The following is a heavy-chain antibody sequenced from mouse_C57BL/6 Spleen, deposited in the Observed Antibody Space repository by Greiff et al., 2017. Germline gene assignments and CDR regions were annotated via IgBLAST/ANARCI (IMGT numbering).Heavy chain of an antibody. CDR2: ILPGSGST. J-gene: IGHJ2*01. V-gene: IGHV1-9*01. D-gene: IGHD1-1*01. Sequence: QVQLQQPGAELMKPGASVKLSCKASGYTFTGYWIEWVKQRPGHGLEWIGEILPGSGSTNYNEKFKGKATFTADTSSNTAYMQLSSLTTEDSAIYSCARNNFGIITALVAPGYWGQGTTLTVSS. CDR1: GYTFTGYW. CDR3: ARNNFGIITALVAPGY.